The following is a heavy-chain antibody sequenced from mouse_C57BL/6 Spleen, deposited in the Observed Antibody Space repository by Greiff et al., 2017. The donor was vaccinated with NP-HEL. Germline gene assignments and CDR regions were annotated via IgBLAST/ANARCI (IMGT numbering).Heavy chain of an antibody. CDR2: IDPSDSDT. Sequence: VQLQQSGAELVRPGSSVKLSCKASGYTFTSYWMHWVKQRPIQGLEWIGNIDPSDSDTHYNQKFKDKATLTVDKSSSTAYMQLSSLTSEDSAVYYCASMVTTGYYYAMDYWGQGTSVTVSS. CDR3: ASMVTTGYYYAMDY. V-gene: IGHV1-52*01. CDR1: GYTFTSYW. D-gene: IGHD2-2*01. J-gene: IGHJ4*01.